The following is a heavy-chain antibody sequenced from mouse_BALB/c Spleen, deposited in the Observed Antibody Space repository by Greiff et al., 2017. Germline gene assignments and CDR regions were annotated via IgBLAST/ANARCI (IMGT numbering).Heavy chain of an antibody. CDR2: ISSGSSTI. CDR1: GFTFSSFG. V-gene: IGHV5-17*02. Sequence: EVQVVESGGGLVQPGGSRKLSCAASGFTFSSFGMHWVRQAPEKGLEWVAYISSGSSTIYYADTVKGRFTISRDNPKNTLFLQMTSLRSEDTAMYYCAEGVTVVAPYYAMDYWGQGTSVTVSS. J-gene: IGHJ4*01. D-gene: IGHD1-1*01. CDR3: AEGVTVVAPYYAMDY.